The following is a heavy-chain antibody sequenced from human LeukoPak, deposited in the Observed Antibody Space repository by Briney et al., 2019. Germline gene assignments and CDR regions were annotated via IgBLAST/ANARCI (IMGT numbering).Heavy chain of an antibody. CDR1: GGSINNRRYY. CDR2: FYYSERP. J-gene: IGHJ6*02. CDR3: ARRYSYGSGMYGLDV. D-gene: IGHD3-10*01. Sequence: PSETLSLTCTVSGGSINNRRYYWGWIRQPPGKGLEWIGSFYYSERPYYNPSLESRVTISADTSKNQLSLELSSVTAADTAVYYCARRYSYGSGMYGLDVWGQGTTVTVSS. V-gene: IGHV4-39*01.